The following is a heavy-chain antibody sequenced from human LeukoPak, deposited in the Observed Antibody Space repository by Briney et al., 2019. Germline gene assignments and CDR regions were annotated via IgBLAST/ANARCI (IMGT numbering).Heavy chain of an antibody. CDR1: GGSFSRYY. Sequence: SETLSLTCAVNGGSFSRYYWSWIRQPPGKGLEWIGEINHRGSTNYNPSLKSRVTISVDTSKNQFSLKLSSVTAADTAMYFCAREEMPGKFDYWGQGTLVTVSS. J-gene: IGHJ4*02. V-gene: IGHV4-34*01. CDR3: AREEMPGKFDY. D-gene: IGHD1-26*01. CDR2: INHRGST.